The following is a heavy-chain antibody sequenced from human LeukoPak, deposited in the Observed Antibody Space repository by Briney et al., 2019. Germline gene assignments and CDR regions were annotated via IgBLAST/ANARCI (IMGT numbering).Heavy chain of an antibody. Sequence: SETLSLTCTVSGGSVTSYYWSWIRQPLGKGLEWIGYIYYSGSTNYNPSLKSRVTISVDTSKNQFSLKLNSVTAADTAVYYCATPARFLGEFDSWGQGTLVTVSS. D-gene: IGHD3-10*01. CDR3: ATPARFLGEFDS. CDR1: GGSVTSYY. CDR2: IYYSGST. J-gene: IGHJ4*02. V-gene: IGHV4-59*02.